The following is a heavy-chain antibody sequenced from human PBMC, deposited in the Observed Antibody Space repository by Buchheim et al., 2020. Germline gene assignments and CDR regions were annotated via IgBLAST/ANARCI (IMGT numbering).Heavy chain of an antibody. CDR2: ISGSGGSI. V-gene: IGHV3-23*01. Sequence: EVQLLESGGGLVQPGGSLRLSCAASGFTFSSYAMSWVRQAPGQGLEWVSAISGSGGSIYYAESVKGRFTISRDNSKNTPYLQMSSLRADDTAVYYCAKRYGAYQNSPSDYWGQGTL. J-gene: IGHJ4*02. CDR3: AKRYGAYQNSPSDY. CDR1: GFTFSSYA. D-gene: IGHD4-17*01.